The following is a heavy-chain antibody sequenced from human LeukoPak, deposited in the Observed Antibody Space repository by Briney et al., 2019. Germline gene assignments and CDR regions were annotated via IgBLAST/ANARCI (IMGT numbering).Heavy chain of an antibody. CDR3: ARDLDDYNDFPPIFQY. CDR2: ISGGGTPT. V-gene: IGHV3-23*01. CDR1: GFIFGSYA. J-gene: IGHJ1*01. Sequence: GGSLRLSCAASGFIFGSYAMSWVRQAPGKGLEWVSAISGGGTPTFYADSVKGRFITSRDNSKNTLYLQMNSLRVEDTAVYYCARDLDDYNDFPPIFQYWGQGTQVIVSS. D-gene: IGHD5-24*01.